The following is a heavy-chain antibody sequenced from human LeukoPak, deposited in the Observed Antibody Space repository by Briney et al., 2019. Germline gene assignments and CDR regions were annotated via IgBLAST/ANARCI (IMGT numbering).Heavy chain of an antibody. V-gene: IGHV4-4*07. J-gene: IGHJ3*02. CDR1: GGSINSYY. CDR2: IYTSGST. Sequence: PSETLSLTCTVSGGSINSYYWSWIRQPAGKGLEWIGRIYTSGSTNYNPSLKSRVTMSVDTSKNQFSLKLSSVTAADTAVYYCAGPIVVANAFDIWGQGTMVTVSS. D-gene: IGHD2-2*01. CDR3: AGPIVVANAFDI.